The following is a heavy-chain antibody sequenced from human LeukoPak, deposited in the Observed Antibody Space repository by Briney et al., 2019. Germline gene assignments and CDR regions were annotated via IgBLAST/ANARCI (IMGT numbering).Heavy chain of an antibody. D-gene: IGHD3-16*01. J-gene: IGHJ6*02. CDR1: GFTFDDYA. CDR3: ARMGHVGYGMDV. V-gene: IGHV3-74*01. CDR2: INSDGSST. Sequence: GGSLRLSCAASGFTFDDYAMHWVRQAPGKGLVWVSRINSDGSSTSYADSVKGRFTISRDNAKNTLYLQMNSLRAEDTAVYYCARMGHVGYGMDVWGQGTTVTVSS.